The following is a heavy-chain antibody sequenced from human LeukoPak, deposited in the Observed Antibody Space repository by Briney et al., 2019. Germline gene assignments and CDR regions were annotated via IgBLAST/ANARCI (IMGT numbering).Heavy chain of an antibody. CDR3: ARDGYSGYDYGSYFDY. Sequence: PGGSLRLSCAASGFTFSSYGMHWVRQAPGKGLEWVAVISYDGSNKYYADSVKGRFTISRDNSKNTLYLQMNSLRAEDTAVYYCARDGYSGYDYGSYFDYWGQGTLVTVSS. V-gene: IGHV3-30*03. CDR1: GFTFSSYG. D-gene: IGHD5-12*01. J-gene: IGHJ4*02. CDR2: ISYDGSNK.